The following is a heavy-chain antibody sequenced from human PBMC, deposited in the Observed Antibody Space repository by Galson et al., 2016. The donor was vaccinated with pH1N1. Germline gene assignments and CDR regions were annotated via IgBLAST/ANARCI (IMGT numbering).Heavy chain of an antibody. CDR2: IYPGDSDT. D-gene: IGHD2-15*01. J-gene: IGHJ4*02. V-gene: IGHV5-51*03. Sequence: QSGAEVKKPGESLKISCTDSGYDFSNYWIGWVRQMPGKGLEWMGIIYPGDSDTRYSPSFQGQVTISADKSIDTAFLQWNSLKGSDTAMYYCARHRGGGGGDSYYCDYGGQGALVTVSS. CDR3: ARHRGGGGGDSYYCDY. CDR1: GYDFSNYW.